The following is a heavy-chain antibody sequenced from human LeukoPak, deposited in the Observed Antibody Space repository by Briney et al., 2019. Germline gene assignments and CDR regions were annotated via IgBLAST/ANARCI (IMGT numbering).Heavy chain of an antibody. Sequence: ASVKVSCKASGYTFTSYTMHWVRQAPGQRLEWMGWINTGNGKTKYSQEFQGRVTITRDTSASTAYMELSSLRSEDMAMYYCAIRDGHTDHWGQGTLVTVSS. D-gene: IGHD5-24*01. CDR3: AIRDGHTDH. V-gene: IGHV1-3*03. CDR2: INTGNGKT. J-gene: IGHJ4*02. CDR1: GYTFTSYT.